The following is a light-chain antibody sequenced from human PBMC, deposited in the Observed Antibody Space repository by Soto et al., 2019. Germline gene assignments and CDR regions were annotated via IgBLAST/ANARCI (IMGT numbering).Light chain of an antibody. CDR3: QSYDRSLMV. Sequence: QSALTQPPSVSGAPGQRVTISCTGSSSNIGAGYDVHWYQQLPGTAPKLLIYGNSNRPSGVPDRFSGSKSGTSASLAITGLQAEDEADYYCQSYDRSLMVFGTGTKLTVL. CDR1: SSNIGAGYD. J-gene: IGLJ1*01. V-gene: IGLV1-40*01. CDR2: GNS.